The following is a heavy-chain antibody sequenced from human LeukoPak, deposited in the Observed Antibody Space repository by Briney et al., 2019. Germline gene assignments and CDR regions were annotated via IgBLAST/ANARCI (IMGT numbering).Heavy chain of an antibody. CDR2: IKPDGSAT. CDR3: ARIGDGYGDYFDY. Sequence: GRSLRLSCAASGFTLRSERMSWLRHTPEKGLEWVANIKPDGSATAYVDSVKGRFTISRDNAKNSLFLQMNSLRPEDTAVYYCARIGDGYGDYFDYWGQGTLVTVSS. J-gene: IGHJ4*02. V-gene: IGHV3-7*01. CDR1: GFTLRSER. D-gene: IGHD5-24*01.